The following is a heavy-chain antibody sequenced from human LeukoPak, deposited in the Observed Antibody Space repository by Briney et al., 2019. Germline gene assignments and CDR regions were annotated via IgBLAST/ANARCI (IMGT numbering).Heavy chain of an antibody. Sequence: SETLSLTCTFSGDSIGVFYWNWIRQPPGKGLEWIGCVYHTGSTNYNPSLKSRVTISLDTSKNQFSLKLTSVTAADTALYFCARAPYSILTGSPASGYDVWGQGRMVTVS. CDR3: ARAPYSILTGSPASGYDV. J-gene: IGHJ3*01. CDR2: VYHTGST. V-gene: IGHV4-59*01. D-gene: IGHD3-9*01. CDR1: GDSIGVFY.